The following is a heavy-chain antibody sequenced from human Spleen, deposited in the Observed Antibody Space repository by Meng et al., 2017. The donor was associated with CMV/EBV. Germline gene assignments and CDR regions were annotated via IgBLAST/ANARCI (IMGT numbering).Heavy chain of an antibody. Sequence: GGSLRLSCAASGFTVSSNYMSWVRQAPGKGLEWVSVIYSGGSTYYADSVKGRFTISRDNAKNSLYLQMSSLRAEDTAVYYCARDPEVPASRHNWFDPWGQGTLVTVSS. CDR3: ARDPEVPASRHNWFDP. CDR2: IYSGGST. V-gene: IGHV3-66*01. J-gene: IGHJ5*02. D-gene: IGHD2-2*01. CDR1: GFTVSSNY.